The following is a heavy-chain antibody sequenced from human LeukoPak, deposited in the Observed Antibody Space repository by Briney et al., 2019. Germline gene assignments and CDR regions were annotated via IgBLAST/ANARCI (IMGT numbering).Heavy chain of an antibody. CDR2: ISGSGGST. CDR1: GFTFSSYA. Sequence: GGSLRLSCAASGFTFSSYAMSWVRQAPGKGLEWVSAISGSGGSTYYADSVKGRFTISRDNSKNTLYLQMNSLRAEDTAVYYCAKDHYDSSGYYFDDAFDIWDQGTMVTVSS. J-gene: IGHJ3*02. D-gene: IGHD3-22*01. CDR3: AKDHYDSSGYYFDDAFDI. V-gene: IGHV3-23*01.